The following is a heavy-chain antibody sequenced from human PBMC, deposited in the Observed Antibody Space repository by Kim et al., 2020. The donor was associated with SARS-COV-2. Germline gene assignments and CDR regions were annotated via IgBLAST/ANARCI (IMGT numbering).Heavy chain of an antibody. CDR3: ARQSSSRYPPLYYFDY. CDR2: IHYSGST. Sequence: SETLSLTCTVSGGSISSSSYYWGWIRQPPGKGLEWIGSIHYSGSTYYNPSLKSRVTISVDTSKNQFSLKMSSVTAADTAVYYCARQSSSRYPPLYYFDYWGQGTLVTVSS. D-gene: IGHD1-20*01. V-gene: IGHV4-39*01. J-gene: IGHJ4*02. CDR1: GGSISSSSYY.